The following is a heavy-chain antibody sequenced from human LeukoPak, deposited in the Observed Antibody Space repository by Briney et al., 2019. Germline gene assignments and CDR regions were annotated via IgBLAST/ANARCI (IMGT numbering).Heavy chain of an antibody. D-gene: IGHD6-19*01. Sequence: GGSLRLSCAASGFTFSSYAMSWVRQAPGKGLEWVSAISGSGGSTYYADSVKGRFTISRDNAKNSLYLQMNSLRAEDTAVYYCARAPGSGWSFDYWGQGTLVTVSS. CDR2: ISGSGGST. CDR1: GFTFSSYA. CDR3: ARAPGSGWSFDY. J-gene: IGHJ4*02. V-gene: IGHV3-23*01.